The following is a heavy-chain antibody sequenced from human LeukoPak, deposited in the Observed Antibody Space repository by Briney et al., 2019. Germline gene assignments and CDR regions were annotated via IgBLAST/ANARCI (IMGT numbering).Heavy chain of an antibody. D-gene: IGHD1-1*01. CDR3: ARGGRRDNVFDY. CDR1: GGSISSYY. CDR2: IYYSGST. Sequence: PSETLSLTCTVSGGSISSYYWSWLPQPPGKGLEWLGYIYYSGSTNYNPSLKSRLTITVDTSKNQFSLKLSSVTAADTAVYYCARGGRRDNVFDYWGQGTLVTVSS. V-gene: IGHV4-59*01. J-gene: IGHJ4*02.